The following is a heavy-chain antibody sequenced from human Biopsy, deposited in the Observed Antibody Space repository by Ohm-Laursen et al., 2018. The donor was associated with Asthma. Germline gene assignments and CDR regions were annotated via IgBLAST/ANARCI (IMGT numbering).Heavy chain of an antibody. D-gene: IGHD3-9*01. V-gene: IGHV1-3*04. CDR1: GYNFISFA. J-gene: IGHJ3*01. CDR2: VDTGNGDT. Sequence: ASVKVSCKASGYNFISFAIHWVRQAPGQRLEWMGWVDTGNGDTKYSQKFQGRVTITRDTSASTAYTELRSLRSEDTATYYCARTYYDFLTGQVKDVFGVWGQGTMVTVSS. CDR3: ARTYYDFLTGQVKDVFGV.